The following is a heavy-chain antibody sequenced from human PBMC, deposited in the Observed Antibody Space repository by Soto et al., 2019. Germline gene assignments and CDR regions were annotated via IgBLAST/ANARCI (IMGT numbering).Heavy chain of an antibody. D-gene: IGHD2-15*01. V-gene: IGHV3-30*18. CDR1: GFTFSSYG. J-gene: IGHJ6*02. CDR2: ISYDGSNK. CDR3: AKDQGYCSGGSCYYYGMDV. Sequence: QVQLVESGGGVVQPGRSLRLSCAASGFTFSSYGMHWVRQAPGKGLEWVAVISYDGSNKYYVDSVKGRFTISRDNSKNKLYLQMNSLRAEDTAVYYCAKDQGYCSGGSCYYYGMDVWGQGTTVTVSS.